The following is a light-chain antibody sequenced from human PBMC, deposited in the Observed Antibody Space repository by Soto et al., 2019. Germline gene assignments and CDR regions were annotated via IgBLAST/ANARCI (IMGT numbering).Light chain of an antibody. CDR2: GAS. V-gene: IGKV3-20*01. Sequence: EIVLTQSPGTLSLSPGERATLSCRASQSVSSSYLAWYQQKPGQAPRLLIYGASSRATGIPDRFSGSGSGPDFTLTISSLEPEDFSVYYCQLYGSSPPFTFGPGPKVDIK. CDR1: QSVSSSY. CDR3: QLYGSSPPFT. J-gene: IGKJ3*01.